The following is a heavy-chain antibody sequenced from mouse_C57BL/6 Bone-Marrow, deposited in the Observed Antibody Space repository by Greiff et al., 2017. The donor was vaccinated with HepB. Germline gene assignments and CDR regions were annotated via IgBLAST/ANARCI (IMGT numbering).Heavy chain of an antibody. J-gene: IGHJ2*01. V-gene: IGHV1-43*01. D-gene: IGHD1-1*01. CDR2: INPRTGGT. Sequence: EVQLQQSGPELVKPGASVKISCKASGYSFTGYYMHWVKQSSEKSLEWIGEINPRTGGTSYNQKFKGKATLTVDKSSSTAYMQLKSLTSEDSAVYYCARLRRSSYLDYWGQGTTLTVSS. CDR3: ARLRRSSYLDY. CDR1: GYSFTGYY.